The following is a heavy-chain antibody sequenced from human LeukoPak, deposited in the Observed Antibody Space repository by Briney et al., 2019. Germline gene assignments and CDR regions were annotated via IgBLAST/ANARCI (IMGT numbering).Heavy chain of an antibody. CDR2: ISSSGSTI. CDR1: GFTFSSYE. CDR3: ARELGIGYYYMDV. D-gene: IGHD7-27*01. Sequence: GGSLRLSCAASGFTFSSYEMNWVRQAPGKGLEWVSYISSSGSTIYYADSVKGRFTISRDNAKNPLYLQMNSLRAEDTAVYYCARELGIGYYYMDVWGKGTTVTISS. J-gene: IGHJ6*03. V-gene: IGHV3-48*03.